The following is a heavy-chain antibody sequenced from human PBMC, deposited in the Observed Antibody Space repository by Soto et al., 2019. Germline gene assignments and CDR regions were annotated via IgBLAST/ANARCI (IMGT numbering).Heavy chain of an antibody. CDR3: ARGPDIIAYCSGASCYNDY. CDR2: IKQDGSET. D-gene: IGHD2-15*01. V-gene: IGHV3-7*01. J-gene: IGHJ4*02. CDR1: GFTFSNYW. Sequence: EVQLVESGGGLVQPGGSLRLSCAASGFTFSNYWMNWVRQAPGKGLEWVANIKQDGSETHYVDSVKGRSTNSSDNAMNSLSLQMISRTVEDTSVYYCARGPDIIAYCSGASCYNDYWGQGTLVTVSS.